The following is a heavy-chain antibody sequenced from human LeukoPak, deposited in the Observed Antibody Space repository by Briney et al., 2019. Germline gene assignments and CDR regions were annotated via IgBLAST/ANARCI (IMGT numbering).Heavy chain of an antibody. Sequence: GASVKVSCKASGYTFTSYGISWVRQAPGQGLEWMGWISAYSGNTNYAQKLQGRVTMTRNTSISTAYMELSSLRSEDTAVYYCARGVKSITMVRGVIILRDYYYYMDVWGKGTTVTISS. J-gene: IGHJ6*03. D-gene: IGHD3-10*01. CDR3: ARGVKSITMVRGVIILRDYYYYMDV. CDR2: ISAYSGNT. CDR1: GYTFTSYG. V-gene: IGHV1-18*01.